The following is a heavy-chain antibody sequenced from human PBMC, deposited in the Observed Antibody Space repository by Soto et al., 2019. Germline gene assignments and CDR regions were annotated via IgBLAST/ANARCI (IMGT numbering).Heavy chain of an antibody. D-gene: IGHD4-17*01. V-gene: IGHV3-48*03. CDR3: ARDYGDYAGWFDP. Sequence: PGGSLRLSCAASGFTFSSYEMNWVRQAPGKVLEWVSYISSSGSTIYYADSVKGRFTISRDNAKNSLYLQMNSLRAEDTAVYYCARDYGDYAGWFDPWGQGTLVTVSS. CDR2: ISSSGSTI. CDR1: GFTFSSYE. J-gene: IGHJ5*02.